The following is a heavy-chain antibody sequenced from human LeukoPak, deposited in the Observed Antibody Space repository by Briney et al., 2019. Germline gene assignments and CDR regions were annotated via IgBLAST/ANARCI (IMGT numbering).Heavy chain of an antibody. D-gene: IGHD2-15*01. J-gene: IGHJ4*02. CDR1: GYTLTDLF. V-gene: IGHV1-24*01. CDR3: ATDRRYCSAGSCYSGFDY. Sequence: ATVKVSCKVSGYTLTDLFMHWVRQAPGKGLEWMGGFDPEDGETIYAQKFQGRVTMTEDTSTDTAYMELSSLRSEDTAVYYCATDRRYCSAGSCYSGFDYWGQGTLVTVSS. CDR2: FDPEDGET.